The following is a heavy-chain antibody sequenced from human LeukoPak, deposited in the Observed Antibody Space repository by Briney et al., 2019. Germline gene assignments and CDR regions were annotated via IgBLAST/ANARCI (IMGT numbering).Heavy chain of an antibody. V-gene: IGHV4-39*07. J-gene: IGHJ5*02. CDR2: IYYSGST. CDR1: GGSISSSSYY. Sequence: SETLSLTCTVYGGSISSSSYYWGRIPQPPGKGLEWIGSIYYSGSTYYNPSLESRVTISVDTSKNQFSLKLSAVTAGDTAVYYCARAEGSPLNKDWFGPWGQGTLVTVAS. D-gene: IGHD2-8*01. CDR3: ARAEGSPLNKDWFGP.